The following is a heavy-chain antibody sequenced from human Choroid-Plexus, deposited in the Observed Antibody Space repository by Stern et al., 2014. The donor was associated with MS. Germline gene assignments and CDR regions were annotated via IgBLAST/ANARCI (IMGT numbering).Heavy chain of an antibody. V-gene: IGHV3-30*18. Sequence: MQLVESGGGVVQPGRPLRLSCVASGFTLGSCAMHWVRQAPGKGLEWVAVVSYDGSNKYYADSVKGRFTISRDNSQNTLYMQMSSLRPEDTAVYYCAKDRQYLTYFFDHWGQGSLVTVSS. CDR2: VSYDGSNK. CDR1: GFTLGSCA. CDR3: AKDRQYLTYFFDH. J-gene: IGHJ5*02. D-gene: IGHD2/OR15-2a*01.